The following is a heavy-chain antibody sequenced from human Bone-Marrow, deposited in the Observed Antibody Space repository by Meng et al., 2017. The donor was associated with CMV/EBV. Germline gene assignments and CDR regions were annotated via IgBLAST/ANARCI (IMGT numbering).Heavy chain of an antibody. D-gene: IGHD1-26*01. V-gene: IGHV3-20*04. CDR2: INWNGGST. CDR1: GFTFSDYY. Sequence: ETLSLTCAASGFTFSDYYMSWVRQAPGKGLEWVSGINWNGGSTGYADSVKGRFTISRDNAKNSLYLQMNSLRAEDTALYYCARDATGSWELNDWGQGTLVTVSS. J-gene: IGHJ4*02. CDR3: ARDATGSWELND.